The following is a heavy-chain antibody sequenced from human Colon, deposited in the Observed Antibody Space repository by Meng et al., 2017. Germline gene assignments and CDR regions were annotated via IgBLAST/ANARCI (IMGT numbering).Heavy chain of an antibody. CDR2: IVPSVGDA. CDR1: GYTFIDSH. D-gene: IGHD3-10*01. Sequence: QVQLVQSGVEVKKPGASVKVSCKSSGYTFIDSHVHWVRQAPGQGLEWMGRIVPSVGDASSAEKFQGRLTLTWDTSIDTAYMDLSSLRSDDSAIYYCVRDGSYYDFDYWGQGTLVTVSS. V-gene: IGHV1-2*06. J-gene: IGHJ4*02. CDR3: VRDGSYYDFDY.